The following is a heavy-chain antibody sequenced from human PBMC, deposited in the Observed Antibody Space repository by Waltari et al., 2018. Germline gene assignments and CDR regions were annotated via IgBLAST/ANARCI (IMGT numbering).Heavy chain of an antibody. J-gene: IGHJ4*02. CDR3: AKGLYSGSYDVFDY. Sequence: EVQLVESGGGLVQPGRSLRLSCAASGFTFDDYSMHWVRQVPGKGLELGSGLSWNSGTIYYADSVKGRFTVSRDNAKNSLYLQMNSLRPEDMALYYCAKGLYSGSYDVFDYWGQGALVTVSS. V-gene: IGHV3-9*03. CDR1: GFTFDDYS. CDR2: LSWNSGTI. D-gene: IGHD1-26*01.